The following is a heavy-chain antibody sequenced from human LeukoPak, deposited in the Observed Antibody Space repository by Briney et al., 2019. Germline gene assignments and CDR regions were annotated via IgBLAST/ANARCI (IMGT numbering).Heavy chain of an antibody. CDR2: ISSSSRYT. Sequence: PGGSLRLSCAASGFTFSDYYMSWIRKDPGSGLEWDSYISSSSRYTNYAYSVKGRFTISIDNAKNSLYLQMNSLSAEDTAVYYCARVSGRSGSWLDYWGQGTLVTVSS. V-gene: IGHV3-11*06. J-gene: IGHJ4*02. CDR1: GFTFSDYY. CDR3: ARVSGRSGSWLDY. D-gene: IGHD6-13*01.